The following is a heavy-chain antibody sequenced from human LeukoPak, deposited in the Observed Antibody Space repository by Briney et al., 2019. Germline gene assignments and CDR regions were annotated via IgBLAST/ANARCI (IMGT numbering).Heavy chain of an antibody. CDR2: MSPNSGDT. Sequence: ASVKVSCKASGYTFTSYDFNWVRQATGQRPEWMGWMSPNSGDTGYAQKFQDRVTMTTDTSTSTAYMELRSLRSDDTAVYYCARGYYDSSSLIRYWGQGTLVTVSS. CDR1: GYTFTSYD. CDR3: ARGYYDSSSLIRY. J-gene: IGHJ4*02. V-gene: IGHV1-8*01. D-gene: IGHD3-22*01.